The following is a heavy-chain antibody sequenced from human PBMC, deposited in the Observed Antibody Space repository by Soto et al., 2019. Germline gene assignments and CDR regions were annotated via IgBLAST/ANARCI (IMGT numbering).Heavy chain of an antibody. CDR1: GGTFSSYA. D-gene: IGHD2-2*01. J-gene: IGHJ6*01. CDR3: ARAHTANIVVVPAAMPVRYYYYGMDV. Sequence: QVQLVQSGAEVKKPGSSVKVSCKASGGTFSSYAISWVRQAPGQGLEWMGGIIPIFGTANYAQKFQGRVTITADESTSTAYMELRSLRSEDTAVYYCARAHTANIVVVPAAMPVRYYYYGMDVWGQGTTVTVSS. CDR2: IIPIFGTA. V-gene: IGHV1-69*01.